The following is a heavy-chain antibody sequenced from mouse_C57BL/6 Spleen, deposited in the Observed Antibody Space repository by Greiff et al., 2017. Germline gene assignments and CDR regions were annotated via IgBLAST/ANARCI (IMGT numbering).Heavy chain of an antibody. Sequence: QVHVKQPGAELVRPGSSVKLSCKASGYTFTSYWMDWVKQRPGQGLEWIGNIYPSDSETHYNQKFKDKATLTVDKSSSTAYMQLSSLTSEDSAVYYCARVILRRAMDYWGQGTSVTVSS. J-gene: IGHJ4*01. D-gene: IGHD1-2*01. V-gene: IGHV1-61*01. CDR3: ARVILRRAMDY. CDR1: GYTFTSYW. CDR2: IYPSDSET.